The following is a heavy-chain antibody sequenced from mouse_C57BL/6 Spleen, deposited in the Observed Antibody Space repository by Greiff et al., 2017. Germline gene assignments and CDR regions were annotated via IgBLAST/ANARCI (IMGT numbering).Heavy chain of an antibody. J-gene: IGHJ4*01. Sequence: VQLQQSGAELVKPGASVKISCKASGYAFSSYWMNWVKQRPGTGLEWIGQIYPGDGDTNYNGKFKGKATLTADKSSSTAYMQLSSLTSEDSAVYFCAPLLRYYYAMDYWGQGTSVTVSS. CDR3: APLLRYYYAMDY. V-gene: IGHV1-80*01. CDR2: IYPGDGDT. D-gene: IGHD1-1*01. CDR1: GYAFSSYW.